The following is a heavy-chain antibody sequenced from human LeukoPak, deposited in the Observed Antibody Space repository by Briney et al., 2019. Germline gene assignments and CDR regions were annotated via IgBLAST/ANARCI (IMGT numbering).Heavy chain of an antibody. CDR2: IKQDGGSK. V-gene: IGHV3-7*01. D-gene: IGHD6-13*01. CDR3: ARIAAAGSDYYHYYGMDV. CDR1: GFSFSSYW. J-gene: IGHJ6*02. Sequence: PGGSLRLSCVAPGFSFSSYWMSWVRQAPGKGLEFVANIKQDGGSKNYVDSVKGRFTISRDNAKNSLYLQMNSLRGEDTAVYYCARIAAAGSDYYHYYGMDVWGQGTTVTVSS.